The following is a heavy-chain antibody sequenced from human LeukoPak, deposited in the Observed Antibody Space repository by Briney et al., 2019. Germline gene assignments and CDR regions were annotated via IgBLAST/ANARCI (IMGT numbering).Heavy chain of an antibody. CDR2: ISYDGSNK. D-gene: IGHD6-19*01. J-gene: IGHJ4*02. V-gene: IGHV3-30-3*01. CDR1: GFIFSTYA. Sequence: PGGSLRLSCAASGFIFSTYAMHWVRQAPGKGLEWVAVISYDGSNKYYADSVKGRFTISRDNFKNTLYLQMNNLRAEDTAVYYCAREAGSDVGYWGQGTLVTVSS. CDR3: AREAGSDVGY.